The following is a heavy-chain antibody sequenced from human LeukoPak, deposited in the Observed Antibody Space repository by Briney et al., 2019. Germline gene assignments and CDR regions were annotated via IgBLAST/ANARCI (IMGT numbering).Heavy chain of an antibody. J-gene: IGHJ5*01. V-gene: IGHV1-18*01. CDR3: ARDLWNFYDDSGYNRDFDS. Sequence: GASAKVSCKATSRISWVRQAPGQGLEWMGWIGTYGGDTYYAQKFQGRITVTTDTSTSTVYMELRNLRSDDTAVYYCARDLWNFYDDSGYNRDFDSWGQGTLVTVSS. D-gene: IGHD3-22*01. CDR1: TSR. CDR2: IGTYGGDT.